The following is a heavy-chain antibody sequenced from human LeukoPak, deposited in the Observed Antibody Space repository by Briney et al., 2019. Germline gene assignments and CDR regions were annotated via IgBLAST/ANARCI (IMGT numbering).Heavy chain of an antibody. CDR2: VSGTSEYI. CDR3: ARWYSSGWCSDY. Sequence: TGGSLRLSCAASGFSFSTYSMIWVRQAPGNGLEWVSSVSGTSEYIYYADSVRGRFTISRDSAKNTVYLQMNSLRAEDTAVYYCARWYSSGWCSDYWGQGTLVTVSS. J-gene: IGHJ4*02. V-gene: IGHV3-21*06. CDR1: GFSFSTYS. D-gene: IGHD6-19*01.